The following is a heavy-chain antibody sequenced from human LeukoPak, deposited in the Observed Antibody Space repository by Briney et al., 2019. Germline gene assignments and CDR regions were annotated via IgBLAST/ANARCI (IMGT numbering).Heavy chain of an antibody. Sequence: PGGSLRLSCAASGFTFSSYAMSWVRQAPGKGLEWVSAISGSGGSTYYADSVKGRFTISRDSSKNTLYLQMNSLRAEDTAVYYCAKAPYCSSSNCYLGYYMDVWGKGTTVTVSS. CDR3: AKAPYCSSSNCYLGYYMDV. CDR2: ISGSGGST. J-gene: IGHJ6*03. CDR1: GFTFSSYA. D-gene: IGHD2-2*01. V-gene: IGHV3-23*01.